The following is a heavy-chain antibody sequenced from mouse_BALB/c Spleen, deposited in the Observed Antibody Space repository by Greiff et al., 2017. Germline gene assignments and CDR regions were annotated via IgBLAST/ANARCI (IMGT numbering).Heavy chain of an antibody. CDR1: GYSITSDYA. CDR3: ARGDDGYYYAMDY. Sequence: EVMLVESGPGLVKPSQSLSLTCTVTGYSITSDYAWNWIRQFPGNKLEWMGYISYSGSTSYNPSLKSRISITRDTSKNQFFLQLNSVTTEDTATYYCARGDDGYYYAMDYWGQGTSVTVSS. V-gene: IGHV3-2*02. D-gene: IGHD2-3*01. CDR2: ISYSGST. J-gene: IGHJ4*01.